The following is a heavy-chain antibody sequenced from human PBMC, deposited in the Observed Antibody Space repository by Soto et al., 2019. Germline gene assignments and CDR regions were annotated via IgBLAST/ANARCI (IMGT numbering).Heavy chain of an antibody. CDR2: IWYDGSNK. D-gene: IGHD2-2*01. V-gene: IGHV3-33*01. CDR3: AIRSCSSTSCYAVDY. CDR1: GFTFSSYG. Sequence: QVQLVASGGGVVQPGRSLRLSCAASGFTFSSYGMHWVRQAPGKGLEWVAVIWYDGSNKYYADSVKGRFTISRDNSKNTLYRQLNSLRAEDTAVYYCAIRSCSSTSCYAVDYWGQVTLVTVSS. J-gene: IGHJ4*02.